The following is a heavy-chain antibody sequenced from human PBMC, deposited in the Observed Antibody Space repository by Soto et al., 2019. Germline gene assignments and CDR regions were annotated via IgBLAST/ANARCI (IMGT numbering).Heavy chain of an antibody. Sequence: QVQLVQSGAEVKKPGSSVKVSCKASGGTFSSYVISWMRRAPGQGLEWMGGIIPIFGTAKYTQKFQGRVTITADETTNTAYMEVRNLRSEDTAGYDCARDDSSGFYFQHWAQSTLVTFSS. CDR2: IIPIFGTA. V-gene: IGHV1-69*12. J-gene: IGHJ1*01. CDR1: GGTFSSYV. CDR3: ARDDSSGFYFQH. D-gene: IGHD3-22*01.